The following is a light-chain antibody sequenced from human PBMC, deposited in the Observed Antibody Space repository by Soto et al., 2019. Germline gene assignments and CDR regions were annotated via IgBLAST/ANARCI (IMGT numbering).Light chain of an antibody. CDR1: QDIGKS. CDR2: AAS. CDR3: QQYHTLPLT. Sequence: DIQMTQSPSSLSASVGDRVTISCQANQDIGKSLNWYRKKPGEAPELLIYAASNLETGVPSRFSGGVSGTDFTLTISSLQAEDVATYYCQQYHTLPLTFGGGAKVEMK. V-gene: IGKV1-33*01. J-gene: IGKJ4*02.